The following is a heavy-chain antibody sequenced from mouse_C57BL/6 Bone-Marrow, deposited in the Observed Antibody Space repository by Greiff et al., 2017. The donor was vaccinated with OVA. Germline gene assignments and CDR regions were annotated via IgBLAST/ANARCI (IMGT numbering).Heavy chain of an antibody. CDR3: ARANWDRFDY. CDR2: ISDGGSDT. D-gene: IGHD4-1*01. V-gene: IGHV5-4*01. CDR1: GFTFSSYA. Sequence: EVQGVESGGGLVKPGGSLKLSCAASGFTFSSYAMSWVRQTPGKRLEWVATISDGGSDTYYPDNVKGRFTISRANAKNNLYLQMSHLKSEDTAMYCCARANWDRFDYWGQGTTLTVSS. J-gene: IGHJ2*01.